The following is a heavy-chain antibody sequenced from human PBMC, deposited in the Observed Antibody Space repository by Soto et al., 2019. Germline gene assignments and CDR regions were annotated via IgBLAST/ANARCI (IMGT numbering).Heavy chain of an antibody. CDR2: IYHSGST. CDR1: GYSISSGYY. D-gene: IGHD6-13*01. J-gene: IGHJ5*02. CDR3: ARDGRAAAGTGIVTDNWFDP. V-gene: IGHV4-38-2*02. Sequence: PSETLSLTCAVSGYSISSGYYWGWIRQPPGKGLEWIGSIYHSGSTYYNPSLKSRVTISVDTSKNQFSLKLSSVTAADTAVYYCARDGRAAAGTGIVTDNWFDPWGQGTLVTVSS.